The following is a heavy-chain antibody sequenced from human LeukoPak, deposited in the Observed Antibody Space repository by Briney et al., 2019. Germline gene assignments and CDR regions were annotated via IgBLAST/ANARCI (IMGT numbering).Heavy chain of an antibody. J-gene: IGHJ4*02. CDR3: ANRNTGTSQIDY. CDR2: IYYGGSA. Sequence: SETLSLTCTVSGGSISSSGYYWGWIRQPPGKGLEWIGNIYYGGSAYYNPSLTSRVTISVDTSENQFSLKLSSVTAADTAVYYCANRNTGTSQIDYWCQGTLVTVSS. CDR1: GGSISSSGYY. D-gene: IGHD1-14*01. V-gene: IGHV4-39*01.